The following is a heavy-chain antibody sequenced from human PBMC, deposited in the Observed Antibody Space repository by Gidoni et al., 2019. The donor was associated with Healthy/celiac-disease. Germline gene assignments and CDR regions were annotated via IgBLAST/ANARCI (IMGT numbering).Heavy chain of an antibody. CDR1: GGSISSSRHY. CDR2: IYYSGGT. Sequence: QLQLQVSGPGLEKPSETLSPTCTVPGGSISSSRHYWGWIRQPPGKGLEWIGSIYYSGGTYYNPSIKSRVTISVDTSKNQFSLKLSSVTAADTAVYYCARRGWLRIFDYWGQGTLVTVSS. D-gene: IGHD5-12*01. CDR3: ARRGWLRIFDY. J-gene: IGHJ4*02. V-gene: IGHV4-39*01.